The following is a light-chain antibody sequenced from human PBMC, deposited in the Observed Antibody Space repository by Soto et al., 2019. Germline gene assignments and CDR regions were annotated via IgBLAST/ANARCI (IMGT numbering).Light chain of an antibody. CDR1: NSDVGAYDY. Sequence: QSALTQPASVSGSPGQSMTISCTGTNSDVGAYDYVSWYQQHPDKAPKLMIYEVSNRPSGVSNRFSGSKSVNTATLTISGLKAEDEADYYCSSYSSSSTRVFGTGTKVTVL. CDR2: EVS. V-gene: IGLV2-14*03. CDR3: SSYSSSSTRV. J-gene: IGLJ1*01.